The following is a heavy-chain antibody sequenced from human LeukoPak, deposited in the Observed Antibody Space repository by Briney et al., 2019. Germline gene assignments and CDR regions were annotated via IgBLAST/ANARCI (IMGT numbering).Heavy chain of an antibody. J-gene: IGHJ5*02. Sequence: SETLSLTCTVFGGSISTTGYYWDWIRQPPGKGLEWIGNIYYTGITYYNPALKSRVTISVDTYKNQFSLKLSSVTAADAAVYFCAMYSSSSGWFDPWGQGTLVTVSS. V-gene: IGHV4-39*01. CDR3: AMYSSSSGWFDP. CDR1: GGSISTTGYY. D-gene: IGHD6-6*01. CDR2: IYYTGIT.